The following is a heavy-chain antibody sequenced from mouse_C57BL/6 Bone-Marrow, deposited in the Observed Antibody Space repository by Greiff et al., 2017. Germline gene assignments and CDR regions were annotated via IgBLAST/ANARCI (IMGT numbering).Heavy chain of an antibody. J-gene: IGHJ2*01. CDR1: GYTFTSYW. CDR3: ARIYPDY. Sequence: VQLQQPGAELVMPGASVKLSCKASGYTFTSYWMHWVKQRPGQGLEWIGEIDPSDSYTNYNQKFKGKSTLTVDKSSSTAYMQLSSLTSADSAVYYCARIYPDYWGQGTTLTVSS. CDR2: IDPSDSYT. V-gene: IGHV1-69*01.